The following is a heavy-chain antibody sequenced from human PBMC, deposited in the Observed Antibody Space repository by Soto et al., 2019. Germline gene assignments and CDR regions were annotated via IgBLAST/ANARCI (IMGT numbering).Heavy chain of an antibody. CDR3: ASPPRATVTDNIFDF. CDR1: GFTLNNHA. J-gene: IGHJ4*02. V-gene: IGHV3-23*01. D-gene: IGHD4-17*01. CDR2: ISGSDGST. Sequence: EVQLLESGGGLVQPGGSLRLSCTASGFTLNNHAMSWVRQAPGKGLEWVSVISGSDGSTYYADSVRSRFSISRDSSKNTLYLQMSSLRAEDTAVYYCASPPRATVTDNIFDFWGPGTLVTVSS.